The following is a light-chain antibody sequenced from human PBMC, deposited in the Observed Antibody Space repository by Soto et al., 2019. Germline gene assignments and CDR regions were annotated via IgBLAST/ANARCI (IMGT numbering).Light chain of an antibody. CDR3: QQLNSDSYA. CDR1: QGISTY. J-gene: IGKJ2*01. CDR2: GAS. Sequence: DIQLTQSPSFLSASVGDRVTITCRASQGISTYLAWYLQRPGKAPKLLIYGASTLQSGVPSRFRGSGYGTEFTLTISSLQPEDFGTYYCQQLNSDSYAFGQGTKLEIK. V-gene: IGKV1-9*01.